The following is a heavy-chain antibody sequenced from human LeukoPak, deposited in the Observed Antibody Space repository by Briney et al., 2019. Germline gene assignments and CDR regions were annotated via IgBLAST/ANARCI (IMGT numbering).Heavy chain of an antibody. V-gene: IGHV3-23*01. D-gene: IGHD1-26*01. J-gene: IGHJ4*02. CDR2: ISGSGGST. CDR3: AVGSYLGRNFDY. CDR1: GFTFSSYA. Sequence: GGSLRLSCAASGFTFSSYAMSWVRQAPGKGLEWVSAISGSGGSTYYADSVKGRFTISRDNSKNTLYLQMNSLRAENTAVYYSAVGSYLGRNFDYWGQGTLVTVSS.